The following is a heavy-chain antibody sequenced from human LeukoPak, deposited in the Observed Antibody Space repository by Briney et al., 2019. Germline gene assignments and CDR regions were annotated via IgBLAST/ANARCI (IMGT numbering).Heavy chain of an antibody. Sequence: GGSLRLSCAASGFTFSSYSVNWVRQAPGKGLEWVSCISSSSSYIYYADSVKGRFTISRDNAKNSLYLQMNSLRAEDTAVYYCARDSAVDCSGGSCYSDFQHWGQGTLVTVSS. V-gene: IGHV3-21*01. CDR3: ARDSAVDCSGGSCYSDFQH. CDR1: GFTFSSYS. CDR2: ISSSSSYI. J-gene: IGHJ1*01. D-gene: IGHD2-15*01.